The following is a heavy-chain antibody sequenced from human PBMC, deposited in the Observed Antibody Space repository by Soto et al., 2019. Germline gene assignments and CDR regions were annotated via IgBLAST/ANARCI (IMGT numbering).Heavy chain of an antibody. V-gene: IGHV1-8*01. Sequence: GASVKVSCKASGYTFTSYDINWVRQATGQGLEWMGWMNPIIGNADYAQKFQGRVTITRNTSTSTAYMELSSLRSEDTAVYYCARAYYIAAAGTYWFDPWGQGTLVTVSS. CDR3: ARAYYIAAAGTYWFDP. CDR2: MNPIIGNA. CDR1: GYTFTSYD. D-gene: IGHD6-13*01. J-gene: IGHJ5*02.